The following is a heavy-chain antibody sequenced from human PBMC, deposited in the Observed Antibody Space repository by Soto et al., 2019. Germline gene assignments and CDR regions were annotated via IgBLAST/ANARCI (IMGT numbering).Heavy chain of an antibody. CDR3: AKSGGVPAAFDY. D-gene: IGHD2-2*01. CDR1: GFTFSSFA. J-gene: IGHJ4*02. CDR2: ITSRAGST. V-gene: IGHV3-23*01. Sequence: GGSLRLSCAASGFTFSSFAMSWVRQAPGKGLEWVSTITSRAGSTYSADSVKGRFTISRDNYKNTLFLQMDSLRAEDTAVYYCAKSGGVPAAFDYWGQGTLVTVSS.